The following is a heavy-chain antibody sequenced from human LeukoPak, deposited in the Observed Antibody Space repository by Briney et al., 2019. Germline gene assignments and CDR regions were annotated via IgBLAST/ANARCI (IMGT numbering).Heavy chain of an antibody. V-gene: IGHV4-39*01. CDR1: GGSISSSSYY. CDR3: ARAGYCSSTSCYKTFRRTLNWFDP. D-gene: IGHD2-2*02. CDR2: IYYSGST. J-gene: IGHJ5*02. Sequence: SETLSLTCTVSGGSISSSSYYWGWIRQPPGKGLEWIGSIYYSGSTYYNPSLKSRVTISVDTSKNQFSLKLSSVTAADTAVYYCARAGYCSSTSCYKTFRRTLNWFDPWGQGTLVTVSS.